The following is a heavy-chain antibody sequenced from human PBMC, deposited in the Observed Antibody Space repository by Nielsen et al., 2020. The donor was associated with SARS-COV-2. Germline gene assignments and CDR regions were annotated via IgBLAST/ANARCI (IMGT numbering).Heavy chain of an antibody. CDR3: ARGASYDILTGSLPGGFDP. J-gene: IGHJ5*02. Sequence: SETLSLTCTVSGGSVSSGSYYWSWIRQPPGKGLEWIGYIYYSGSTNYNPSLKSRVTISVDTSKNQFSLKLSSVTAADTAVYYCARGASYDILTGSLPGGFDPWGQGTLVTVSS. CDR1: GGSVSSGSYY. V-gene: IGHV4-61*01. D-gene: IGHD3-9*01. CDR2: IYYSGST.